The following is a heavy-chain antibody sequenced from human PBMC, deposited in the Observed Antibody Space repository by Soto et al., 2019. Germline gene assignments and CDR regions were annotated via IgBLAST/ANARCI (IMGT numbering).Heavy chain of an antibody. CDR3: AREAIVVVPAASYYYYYGMDV. J-gene: IGHJ6*02. V-gene: IGHV4-61*01. CDR2: IYYSGST. D-gene: IGHD2-2*01. Sequence: QVQLQESGPGLVKPSETLSLTCTVSGGSVSSGSYYWSWIRQPPGKGLEWIGYIYYSGSTNYNPSRKGRVNISVDTSKNQFSLKLSSVTAADTAVYYCAREAIVVVPAASYYYYYGMDVWGQGTTVTVSS. CDR1: GGSVSSGSYY.